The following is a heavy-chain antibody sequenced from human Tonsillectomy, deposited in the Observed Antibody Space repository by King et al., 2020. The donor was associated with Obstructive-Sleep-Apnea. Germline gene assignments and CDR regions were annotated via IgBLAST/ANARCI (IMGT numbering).Heavy chain of an antibody. CDR2: ISYDGSNK. Sequence: VQLVESGGGVVQPGRSLRLSCAASGFTFSSYAIHWVRQAPGKGLEWVAVISYDGSNKYYADSVKGRFTISRDNSKNTLYLQMNSLRAEDTAVCYCARDHSGYSYGYSYYYYGMDVWGQGTTVTVSS. CDR1: GFTFSSYA. CDR3: ARDHSGYSYGYSYYYYGMDV. D-gene: IGHD5-18*01. V-gene: IGHV3-30*04. J-gene: IGHJ6*02.